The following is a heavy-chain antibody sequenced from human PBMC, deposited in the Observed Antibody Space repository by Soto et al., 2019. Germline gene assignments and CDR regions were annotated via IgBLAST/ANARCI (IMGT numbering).Heavy chain of an antibody. CDR3: ARESFLVEPGLISGYMDV. Sequence: ASVKVSCKASGYTFTGYYMHWVRQAPGQGLEWMGWINPNSGGTNYAQKFQGWVTMTRDTSISTAYMELSRLRSDDTAVYYCARESFLVEPGLISGYMDVWGKGTTVTVSS. J-gene: IGHJ6*03. CDR1: GYTFTGYY. CDR2: INPNSGGT. V-gene: IGHV1-2*04. D-gene: IGHD1-1*01.